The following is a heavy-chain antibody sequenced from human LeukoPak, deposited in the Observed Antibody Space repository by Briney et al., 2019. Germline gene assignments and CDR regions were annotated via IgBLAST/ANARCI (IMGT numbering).Heavy chain of an antibody. CDR3: ARDTYGDYAFFYFDY. V-gene: IGHV1-18*01. J-gene: IGHJ4*02. CDR1: GYTFTSYG. CDR2: ISAYNGNT. Sequence: GASVKVSCKASGYTFTSYGISWVRQAPGQGLEWMGWISAYNGNTNYAQKLQGRVTMTTDTSTSTAYMELRSLRSDDTAVYYCARDTYGDYAFFYFDYWGQGTLVTVSS. D-gene: IGHD4-17*01.